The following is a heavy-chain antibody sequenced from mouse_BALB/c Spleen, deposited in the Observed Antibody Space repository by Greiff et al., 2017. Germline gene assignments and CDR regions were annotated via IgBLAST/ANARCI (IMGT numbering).Heavy chain of an antibody. J-gene: IGHJ1*01. V-gene: IGHV7-3*02. Sequence: EVQGVESGGGLVQPGGSLRLSCATSGFTFTDYYMSWVRQPPGKALEWLGFIRNKANGYTTEYSASVKGRFNISRDNSQSILYLQMNTLRAEDSATYYCARERYGNFWYFDVWGAGTTVTVSS. CDR1: GFTFTDYY. CDR3: ARERYGNFWYFDV. D-gene: IGHD2-1*01. CDR2: IRNKANGYTT.